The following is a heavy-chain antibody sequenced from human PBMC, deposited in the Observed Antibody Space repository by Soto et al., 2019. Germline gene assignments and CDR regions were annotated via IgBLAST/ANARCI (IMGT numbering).Heavy chain of an antibody. CDR2: ISYDGSNK. CDR1: GFTFSSYG. V-gene: IGHV3-30*18. CDR3: AKDIAYYYGSGSEEPPRGDAFDI. Sequence: GGSLRLSCAASGFTFSSYGMHWVRQAPGKGLEWVAVISYDGSNKYYADSVKGRFTISRDNSKNTLYLQMNSLRAEDTAVYYCAKDIAYYYGSGSEEPPRGDAFDIWGQGTMVTVSS. J-gene: IGHJ3*02. D-gene: IGHD3-10*01.